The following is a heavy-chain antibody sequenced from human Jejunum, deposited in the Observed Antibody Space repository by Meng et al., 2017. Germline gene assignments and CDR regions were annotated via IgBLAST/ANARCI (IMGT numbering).Heavy chain of an antibody. V-gene: IGHV4-34*01. J-gene: IGHJ4*02. CDR2: INRSGST. D-gene: IGHD3-3*01. Sequence: QVQLQPGGPGPLKPSETLSLTCAVNGGSFGTYYWTWFRQSPEKGLEWIGEINRSGSTSSNPSLKSRVAISMDTSKNQFFLRLDSVTAADTAVYYCARGRSIDFRLAKYDYWGQGTLVTVSS. CDR1: GGSFGTYY. CDR3: ARGRSIDFRLAKYDY.